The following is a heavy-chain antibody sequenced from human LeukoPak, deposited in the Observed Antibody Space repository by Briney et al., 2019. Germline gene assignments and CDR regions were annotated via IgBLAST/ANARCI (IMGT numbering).Heavy chain of an antibody. J-gene: IGHJ4*02. D-gene: IGHD2-8*01. V-gene: IGHV3-30-3*01. CDR1: GFTFSSYA. CDR3: ARRFYCTNGVCYDYYFDY. Sequence: GRSLRLSCAASGFTFSSYAMHWVRQAPGKRLEWVAVISYDGSNKYYADSVKGRFTISRDNSRNTLYLQMNSLRAEDTAVYYCARRFYCTNGVCYDYYFDYWGQGTLVTVSS. CDR2: ISYDGSNK.